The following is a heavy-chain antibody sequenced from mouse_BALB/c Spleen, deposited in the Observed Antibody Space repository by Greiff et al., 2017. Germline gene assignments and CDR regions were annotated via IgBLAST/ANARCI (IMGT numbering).Heavy chain of an antibody. CDR3: ARDYGNYFAWFAY. D-gene: IGHD2-1*01. Sequence: EVMLVESGGGLVKPGGSLKLSCAASGFAFSSYDMSWVRQTPEKRLEWVAYISSGGGSTYYPDTVKGRFTISRDNAKNTLYLQMSSLKSEDTAMYYCARDYGNYFAWFAYWGQGTLVTVSA. CDR1: GFAFSSYD. V-gene: IGHV5-12-1*01. J-gene: IGHJ3*01. CDR2: ISSGGGST.